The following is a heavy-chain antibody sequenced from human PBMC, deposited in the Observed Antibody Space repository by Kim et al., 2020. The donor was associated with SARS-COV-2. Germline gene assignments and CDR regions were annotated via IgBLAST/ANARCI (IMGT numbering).Heavy chain of an antibody. V-gene: IGHV3-48*01. Sequence: SNSTTNNADAVKGRLTISRANAKNSLYLQMNSLGAEDTAVYYCAEAWGDYWGQGTLVTVSS. J-gene: IGHJ4*02. CDR3: AEAWGDY. CDR2: SNSTT. D-gene: IGHD3-16*01.